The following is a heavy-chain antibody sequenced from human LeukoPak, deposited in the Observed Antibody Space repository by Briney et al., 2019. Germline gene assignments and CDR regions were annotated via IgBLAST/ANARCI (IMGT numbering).Heavy chain of an antibody. CDR1: GYSFTSYW. J-gene: IGHJ4*02. Sequence: GESLKISCKGSGYSFTSYWIGWVRQLPGKGLEWMGIIYPGDSDTRYSPSFQGQVTISADKSISTSYLQWSSRKASGTAMYYCARRGYSGYDWEFDYWGQGTLVTVSS. CDR2: IYPGDSDT. CDR3: ARRGYSGYDWEFDY. V-gene: IGHV5-51*01. D-gene: IGHD5-12*01.